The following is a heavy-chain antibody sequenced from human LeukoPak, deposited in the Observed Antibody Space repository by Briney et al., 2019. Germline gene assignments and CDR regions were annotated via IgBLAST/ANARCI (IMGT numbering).Heavy chain of an antibody. CDR2: IYYSGGT. J-gene: IGHJ4*02. D-gene: IGHD4-4*01. CDR1: GFTFSSYA. V-gene: IGHV4-59*01. CDR3: ARTGNTVTTLFDY. Sequence: GSLRLSCAASGFTFSSYAMSWVRQAPGKGLEWIGYIYYSGGTNYNPSLKSRVTISVDTSKNQFSLKLSSVTAADTAVYYCARTGNTVTTLFDYWGQGTLVTVSS.